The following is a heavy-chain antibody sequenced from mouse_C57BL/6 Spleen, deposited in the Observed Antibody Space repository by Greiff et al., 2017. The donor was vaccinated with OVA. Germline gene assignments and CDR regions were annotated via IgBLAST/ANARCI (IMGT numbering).Heavy chain of an antibody. V-gene: IGHV1-22*01. D-gene: IGHD1-1*01. CDR2: INPNNGGT. Sequence: EVQLQQSGPELVKPGASVKMSCKASGYTFTDYNMHWVKQSHGKSLEWIGYINPNNGGTSYNQKFKGKATLTVNKSSSTAYMELRSLTSEDSAVYYCARSNYYGSSHWYFDVWGTGTTVTVSS. CDR3: ARSNYYGSSHWYFDV. J-gene: IGHJ1*03. CDR1: GYTFTDYN.